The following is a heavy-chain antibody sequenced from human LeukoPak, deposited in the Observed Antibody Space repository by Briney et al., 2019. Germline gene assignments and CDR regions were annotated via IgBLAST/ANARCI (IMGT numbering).Heavy chain of an antibody. Sequence: PGGSLRLSCAASGFTFSSYGMHWVRQAPGKGLEWVAFIRYDGSNKYYADSVKGRFTISRDNSKNTLYLQMNSLRAEDTAVYYCAKVGIAAAGTTPPYYYYYYMDVWGKGTTVTISS. CDR2: IRYDGSNK. CDR1: GFTFSSYG. D-gene: IGHD6-13*01. CDR3: AKVGIAAAGTTPPYYYYYYMDV. J-gene: IGHJ6*03. V-gene: IGHV3-30*02.